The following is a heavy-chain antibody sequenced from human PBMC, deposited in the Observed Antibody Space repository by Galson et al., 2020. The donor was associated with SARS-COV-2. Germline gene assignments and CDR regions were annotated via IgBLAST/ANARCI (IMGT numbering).Heavy chain of an antibody. CDR3: ARQGVNMVVLVTVPGWYFDL. Sequence: SETLSLTCTVSGYSVSTTNYWGWVRQPPGRGLEWIGSVYPSGTTYYNPSLKGRVTISVDTAKNPFPLRLDSVTAADTALYYCARQGVNMVVLVTVPGWYFDLWGRGTLVTVSS. J-gene: IGHJ2*01. CDR2: VYPSGTT. CDR1: GYSVSTTNY. D-gene: IGHD3-22*01. V-gene: IGHV4-38-2*02.